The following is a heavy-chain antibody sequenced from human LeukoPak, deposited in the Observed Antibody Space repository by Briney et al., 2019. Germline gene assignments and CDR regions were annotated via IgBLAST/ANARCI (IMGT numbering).Heavy chain of an antibody. V-gene: IGHV3-53*05. CDR2: IYSGGST. CDR3: AKDLSVVTADYYGMDV. J-gene: IGHJ6*02. CDR1: GFTVSSNY. D-gene: IGHD2-21*02. Sequence: GGSLRLSCAASGFTVSSNYMSWVRQAPGRGLEWVSVIYSGGSTYYADSVKGRFTISRDNSKNTLYLQMNSLRAEDTAVYYCAKDLSVVTADYYGMDVWGQGTTVTVSS.